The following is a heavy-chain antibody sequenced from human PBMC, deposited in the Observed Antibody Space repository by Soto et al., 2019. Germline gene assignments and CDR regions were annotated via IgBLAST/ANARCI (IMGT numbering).Heavy chain of an antibody. Sequence: PSETLSLTCTVSGGSISSSSYYWGWIRQPPGKGLEWIGSIYYSGSTYYNPSLKSRVTISVDTSKNQFSLKLSSVTAADTAVYYCARQYYFGSGSYYPRPFDFWGQGTLVTV. CDR3: ARQYYFGSGSYYPRPFDF. V-gene: IGHV4-39*01. CDR1: GGSISSSSYY. CDR2: IYYSGST. J-gene: IGHJ4*02. D-gene: IGHD3-10*01.